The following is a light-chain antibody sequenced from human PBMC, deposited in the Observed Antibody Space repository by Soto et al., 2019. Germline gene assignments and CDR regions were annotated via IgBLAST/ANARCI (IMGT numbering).Light chain of an antibody. CDR3: QQYGSSPST. V-gene: IGKV3-20*01. J-gene: IGKJ1*01. CDR1: ENVASSF. Sequence: DIVLTQSPGTLSLSPGESATLSCRASENVASSFLAWYQQKPGQAPRLLIYGASTRATGISDGFSGSGSGTDFTLTISGLEPEDFAVYYCQQYGSSPSTFGQGTKVDIK. CDR2: GAS.